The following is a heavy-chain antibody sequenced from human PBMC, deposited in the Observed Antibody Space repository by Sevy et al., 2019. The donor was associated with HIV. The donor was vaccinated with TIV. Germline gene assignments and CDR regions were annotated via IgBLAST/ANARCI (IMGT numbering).Heavy chain of an antibody. CDR2: IYYSGST. D-gene: IGHD5-18*01. V-gene: IGHV4-59*13. CDR3: ARVKRGYSVFDY. Sequence: SETLSLTCTVSGGSISSYYWSWIRQPPGKGLEWIGYIYYSGSTNYNPSLKSRVTISVDTSKNQFSLKLSSVTAADTAVYYCARVKRGYSVFDYWGQGTLVTVSS. CDR1: GGSISSYY. J-gene: IGHJ4*02.